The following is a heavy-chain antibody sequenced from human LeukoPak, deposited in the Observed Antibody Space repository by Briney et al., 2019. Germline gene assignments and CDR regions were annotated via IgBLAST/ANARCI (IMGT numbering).Heavy chain of an antibody. V-gene: IGHV3-30-3*01. J-gene: IGHJ4*02. D-gene: IGHD3-16*01. Sequence: GGSLRLSCAASGFTFSSYAMHWVRQAPGKGLEWVAVISYDGSNKYYADSVKGRFTISRDNSKNTLYLQMNSLRAEDTAVYYRARMILGYFDYWGRGTLVTVSS. CDR3: ARMILGYFDY. CDR2: ISYDGSNK. CDR1: GFTFSSYA.